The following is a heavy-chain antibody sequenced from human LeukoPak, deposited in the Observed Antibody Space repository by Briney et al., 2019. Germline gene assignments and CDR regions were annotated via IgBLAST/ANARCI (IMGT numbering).Heavy chain of an antibody. J-gene: IGHJ4*02. CDR1: GFSISNSA. CDR2: IIASSGST. CDR3: AKGAYDYIEMGYFDY. Sequence: GGSLRLSCAASGFSISNSAMSWVRQAPGKGLEWVSLIIASSGSTFNADSVKGRFTISRDNSKNTLYLQMNSLRAEDTAVYYCAKGAYDYIEMGYFDYWGQGTLVTVSS. V-gene: IGHV3-23*01. D-gene: IGHD5-12*01.